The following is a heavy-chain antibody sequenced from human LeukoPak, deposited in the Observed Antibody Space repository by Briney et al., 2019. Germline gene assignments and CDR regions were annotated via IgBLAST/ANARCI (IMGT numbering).Heavy chain of an antibody. D-gene: IGHD3-16*01. J-gene: IGHJ4*02. CDR2: FHNSGTS. CDR1: DDSRSDYY. CDR3: TRGAGWLIDY. Sequence: SETLSLTRTVSDDSRSDYYRGWIRQPPGKGLEWIGYFHNSGTSTYNPSLKSRVTISADTSKNQFSLKLNSLTTADTAVCYCTRGAGWLIDYWGQGILVTVSS. V-gene: IGHV4-59*01.